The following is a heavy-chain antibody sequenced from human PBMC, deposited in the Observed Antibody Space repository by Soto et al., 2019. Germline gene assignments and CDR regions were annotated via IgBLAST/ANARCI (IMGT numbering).Heavy chain of an antibody. CDR1: GGSISSVGHY. J-gene: IGHJ6*02. V-gene: IGHV4-31*03. D-gene: IGHD6-25*01. Sequence: PSETLYLTCSVSGGSISSVGHYWTCVRQQPGKGLEWIGYIYYSGSTDYNPSLKSRVTISVDRSKNQFSLNLSSVTAADTAIYYCARESGGYDSSTRYGLDVWGQGTTVTVSS. CDR3: ARESGGYDSSTRYGLDV. CDR2: IYYSGST.